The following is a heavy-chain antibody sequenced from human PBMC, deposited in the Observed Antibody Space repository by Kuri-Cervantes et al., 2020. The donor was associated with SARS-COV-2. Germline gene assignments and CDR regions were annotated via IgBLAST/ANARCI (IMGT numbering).Heavy chain of an antibody. CDR1: GGSISSSSYY. V-gene: IGHV4-39*07. J-gene: IGHJ5*02. Sequence: SETLSLTCTVSGGSISSSSYYWGWIRQPPGKGLEWIGSIYYSGSTYYNPSLKSRVTISVDTSKNQFSLKLSSVTAADTAVYYCARVVTNPLDYDSSGSTFDPWGQGTLGT. CDR2: IYYSGST. D-gene: IGHD3-22*01. CDR3: ARVVTNPLDYDSSGSTFDP.